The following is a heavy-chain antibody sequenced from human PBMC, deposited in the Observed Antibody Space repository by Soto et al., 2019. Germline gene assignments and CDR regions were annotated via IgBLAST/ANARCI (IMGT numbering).Heavy chain of an antibody. V-gene: IGHV4-4*07. D-gene: IGHD4-17*01. CDR1: GNSMFNYY. CDR2: VYTDGTA. CDR3: ATGGFVDGDYMHHVIDV. Sequence: QVHLQESGPGLVKPSGTLSLICTVSGNSMFNYYWSWIRQPAGKGLEWIGRVYTDGTAIYNPSLKSRFTISVDMYQNQFSMNFNSVTAADMAVYYCATGGFVDGDYMHHVIDVWGQGATVIVS. J-gene: IGHJ6*02.